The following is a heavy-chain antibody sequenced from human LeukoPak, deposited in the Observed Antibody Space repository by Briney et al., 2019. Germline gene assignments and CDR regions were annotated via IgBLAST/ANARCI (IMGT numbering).Heavy chain of an antibody. Sequence: SETLSLTCTVSVGSISSSSYYWGWIRQPPGKGLEWIGTIFYSGTTYYNPSLKSRVTISVDTSKNQFSLNLSSVTAADTALYYCARLPRATIGATNYFDFWGQGTLVTVSS. V-gene: IGHV4-39*01. J-gene: IGHJ4*02. CDR1: VGSISSSSYY. CDR3: ARLPRATIGATNYFDF. D-gene: IGHD5-24*01. CDR2: IFYSGTT.